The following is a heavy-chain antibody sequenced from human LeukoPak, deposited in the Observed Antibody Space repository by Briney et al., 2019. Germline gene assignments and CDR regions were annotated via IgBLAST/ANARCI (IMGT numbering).Heavy chain of an antibody. CDR1: GYPFSSYS. CDR3: ARGSTYYYDSSGYRKTLRFDY. Sequence: GGSLRLSCVASGYPFSSYSMNWIRQAPGKGLEWVSYISVSGGVRSYADSVKGRFTISRDDARNSLYLQMNSLRAEDTAVYYCARGSTYYYDSSGYRKTLRFDYWGQGTLVTVSS. J-gene: IGHJ4*02. D-gene: IGHD3-22*01. V-gene: IGHV3-48*01. CDR2: ISVSGGVR.